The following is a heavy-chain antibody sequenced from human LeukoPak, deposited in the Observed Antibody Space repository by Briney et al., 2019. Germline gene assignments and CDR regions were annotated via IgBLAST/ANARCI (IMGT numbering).Heavy chain of an antibody. V-gene: IGHV1-46*01. CDR2: INPSGGST. CDR3: ARDLIAAAGTPVDYYYGMDV. Sequence: ASVKVSCKASGYTFTSYYMHWVRQAPGQGLEWMGIINPSGGSTSYAQKFQGRVTMTRDTSTSTVYMELSSLRSEDTAAYYCARDLIAAAGTPVDYYYGMDVWGQGTTVTVSS. D-gene: IGHD6-13*01. J-gene: IGHJ6*02. CDR1: GYTFTSYY.